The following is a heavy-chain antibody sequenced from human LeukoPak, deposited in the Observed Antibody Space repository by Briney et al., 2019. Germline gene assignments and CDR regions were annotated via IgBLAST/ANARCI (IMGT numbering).Heavy chain of an antibody. CDR1: GGSISSGGYY. Sequence: SETLSLTCTVSGGSISSGGYYWSWIRQHPGKGLEWIGYIYYSGSTYYNPSLKSRVTISVDTSKNQFSLKLSSVTAADTAVYYCARGPNYGYNWFDPWGQGTLVTVSS. D-gene: IGHD4-17*01. V-gene: IGHV4-31*03. CDR3: ARGPNYGYNWFDP. J-gene: IGHJ5*02. CDR2: IYYSGST.